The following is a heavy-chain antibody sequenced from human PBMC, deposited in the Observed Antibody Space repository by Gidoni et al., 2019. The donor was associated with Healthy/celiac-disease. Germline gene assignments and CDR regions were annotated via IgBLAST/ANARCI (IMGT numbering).Heavy chain of an antibody. CDR1: GYTFTGYY. V-gene: IGHV1-2*04. CDR3: ARVLGYDSSGYYYVDAFDI. CDR2: INPNSGGT. Sequence: QVQLVQSGAEVKKPGASVTVACKASGYTFTGYYMHWVRQAPGQGLDGMGWINPNSGGTNYAQKFQGWVTMTRDTSISTAYMELSRLRSDDTAVYYCARVLGYDSSGYYYVDAFDIWGQGTMVTVSS. D-gene: IGHD3-22*01. J-gene: IGHJ3*02.